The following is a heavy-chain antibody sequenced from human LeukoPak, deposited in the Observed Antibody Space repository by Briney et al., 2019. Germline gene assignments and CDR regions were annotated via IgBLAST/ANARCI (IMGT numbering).Heavy chain of an antibody. V-gene: IGHV4-4*07. J-gene: IGHJ4*02. CDR1: GGSISSYY. D-gene: IGHD3-22*01. CDR2: IYTSGST. Sequence: SETLSLTCTVSGGSISSYYWSWIRQPAGKGLEWIGRIYTSGSTNYNPSLKSRVTMSGDPSKNHISLKLNSVTAADTAVYYCARGELGHYDIRIKPYHFDSWGQGSLVTVSS. CDR3: ARGELGHYDIRIKPYHFDS.